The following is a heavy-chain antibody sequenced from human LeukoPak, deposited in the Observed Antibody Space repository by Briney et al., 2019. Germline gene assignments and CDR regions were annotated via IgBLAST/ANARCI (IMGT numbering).Heavy chain of an antibody. Sequence: PSETLSLTCAVYGGSLSGYYWSWIRQPPGKGLEWIGEINHSGSTNYNPSLKSRVTISVDTSKNQFSLKLSSVTAADTAVYYCARGMYNWNYEGDWFDPWGQGTLVTVSS. CDR1: GGSLSGYY. V-gene: IGHV4-34*01. CDR2: INHSGST. CDR3: ARGMYNWNYEGDWFDP. J-gene: IGHJ5*02. D-gene: IGHD1-7*01.